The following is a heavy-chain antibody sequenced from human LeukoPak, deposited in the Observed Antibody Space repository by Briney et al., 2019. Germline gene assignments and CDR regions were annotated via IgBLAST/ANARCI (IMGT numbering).Heavy chain of an antibody. V-gene: IGHV3-23*01. CDR1: GVTFSSYA. CDR3: AKYRYCSAGSCQHHPFDY. J-gene: IGHJ4*02. D-gene: IGHD2-15*01. Sequence: GGSLRLSCAASGVTFSSYAMSWVRQAPGKGLEWVSAISGSGGSTYYADSVKGRFTISRDNSKNTLYLQMNSLRAEDTAVYYCAKYRYCSAGSCQHHPFDYWGQGTLVTVSS. CDR2: ISGSGGST.